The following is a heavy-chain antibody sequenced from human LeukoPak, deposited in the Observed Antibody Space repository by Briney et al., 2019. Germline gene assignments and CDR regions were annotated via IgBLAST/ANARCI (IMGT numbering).Heavy chain of an antibody. CDR2: IYSGGST. CDR1: GFTVSSNY. CDR3: ARDRSYGFTWFDP. Sequence: GGSLRLSCAVSGFTVSSNYMSWVRQAPGKGLESVSVIYSGGSTYYADSVKGRFTISRDNSKNTLYLQMNSLRAEDTAVYYCARDRSYGFTWFDPWGQGTLVTVSS. D-gene: IGHD1-26*01. V-gene: IGHV3-66*01. J-gene: IGHJ5*02.